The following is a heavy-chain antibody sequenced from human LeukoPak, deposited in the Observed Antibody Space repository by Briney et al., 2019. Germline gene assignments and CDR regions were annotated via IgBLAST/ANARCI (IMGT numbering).Heavy chain of an antibody. CDR2: IIPIFGTA. Sequence: GASVKVSCKASGGTFSSYAISWVRQAPGQGLEWMGGIIPIFGTANYAQKFQGRVTITADESTSTAYMELSSLRSEDTAVYYCARDRSKAEWFPIQRQFVYWGQGTLVTVSS. D-gene: IGHD3-3*01. J-gene: IGHJ4*02. V-gene: IGHV1-69*13. CDR3: ARDRSKAEWFPIQRQFVY. CDR1: GGTFSSYA.